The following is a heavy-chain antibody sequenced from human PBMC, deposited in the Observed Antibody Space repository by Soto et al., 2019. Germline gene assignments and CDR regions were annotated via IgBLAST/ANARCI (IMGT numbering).Heavy chain of an antibody. CDR2: IYYSGST. J-gene: IGHJ4*02. CDR3: ARLRPCGGDCYSDY. Sequence: SETLSLTCTVSGCSISSYYWSWIRQPPGKGLEWIGYIYYSGSTNYNPSLKSRVTISVDTSKDQFSLELSSVTAADTAVYYSARLRPCGGDCYSDYWGQGTLVTVSS. V-gene: IGHV4-59*08. D-gene: IGHD2-21*02. CDR1: GCSISSYY.